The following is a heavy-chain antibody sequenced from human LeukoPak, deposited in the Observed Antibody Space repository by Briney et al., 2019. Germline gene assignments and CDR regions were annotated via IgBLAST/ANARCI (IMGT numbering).Heavy chain of an antibody. V-gene: IGHV4-39*07. D-gene: IGHD2-15*01. CDR2: IYYSGST. CDR3: ARVVVVAAIRGAGYMDV. Sequence: SETLSLTCTVSGGSISSSSYYWGWIRQPPGKGLEWIGSIYYSGSTYYNPSLKSRVTISVDTSKNQFSLKLSSVTAADTAVYYCARVVVVAAIRGAGYMDVWGKGTTVTVSS. CDR1: GGSISSSSYY. J-gene: IGHJ6*03.